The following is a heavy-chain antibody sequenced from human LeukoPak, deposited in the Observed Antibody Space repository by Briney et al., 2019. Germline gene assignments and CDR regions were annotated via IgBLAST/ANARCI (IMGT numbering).Heavy chain of an antibody. J-gene: IGHJ6*03. Sequence: SETLSLTCTVSGGSISSYYWSWIRQPPGKGLEWIGYIYTSGSTNYNPSLKSRVTISVDTSKNQFSLKLSSVTAADTAVYYCARLGSYYYYYMDVWGKGTTVTVSS. CDR1: GGSISSYY. CDR2: IYTSGST. D-gene: IGHD1-26*01. CDR3: ARLGSYYYYYMDV. V-gene: IGHV4-4*09.